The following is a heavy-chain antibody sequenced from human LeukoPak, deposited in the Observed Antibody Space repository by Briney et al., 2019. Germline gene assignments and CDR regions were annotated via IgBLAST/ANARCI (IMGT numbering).Heavy chain of an antibody. CDR1: GFTFSRDS. CDR2: INGGGSPI. CDR3: VRDNPRCCGVIPANIDDY. J-gene: IGHJ4*02. D-gene: IGHD2-21*01. Sequence: PGGSLRLSCAASGFTFSRDSMNWVRQAPGKGLGWVSYINGGGSPIFYADSVRGRFTISRDNAKNSLHLQMNSLRAEDTAVYYCVRDNPRCCGVIPANIDDYWGQGTLVTVSS. V-gene: IGHV3-48*01.